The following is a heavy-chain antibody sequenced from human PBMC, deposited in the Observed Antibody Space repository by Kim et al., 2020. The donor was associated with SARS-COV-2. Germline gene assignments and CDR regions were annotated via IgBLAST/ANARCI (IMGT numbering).Heavy chain of an antibody. Sequence: SVKVSCKASGGTFSSYAISWVRQAPGQGLEWMGGIIPIFGTANYAQKFQGRVTITADKSTSTAYMELSSLRSEDTAVYYCARDPVGLWFGESGDAFDIWGQGTMVTVSS. D-gene: IGHD3-10*01. CDR1: GGTFSSYA. J-gene: IGHJ3*02. V-gene: IGHV1-69*06. CDR3: ARDPVGLWFGESGDAFDI. CDR2: IIPIFGTA.